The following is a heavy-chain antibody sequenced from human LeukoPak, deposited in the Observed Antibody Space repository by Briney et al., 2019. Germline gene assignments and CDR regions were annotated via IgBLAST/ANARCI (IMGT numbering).Heavy chain of an antibody. J-gene: IGHJ4*02. CDR3: ARDSLIQYGSGSYWGFDY. Sequence: GGSLRLSSAASGFTFSNYWMSWVRQAPGKGPEWVGDIKTDGSDKYYVGSVKGRFTISRDNAKNSLYLQMNSLRAEDTAVYYCARDSLIQYGSGSYWGFDYWGQGILVTVSS. V-gene: IGHV3-7*03. CDR2: IKTDGSDK. D-gene: IGHD3-10*01. CDR1: GFTFSNYW.